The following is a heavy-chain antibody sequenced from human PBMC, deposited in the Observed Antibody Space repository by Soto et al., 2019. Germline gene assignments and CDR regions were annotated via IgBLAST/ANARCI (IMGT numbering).Heavy chain of an antibody. V-gene: IGHV4-4*07. J-gene: IGHJ4*02. CDR3: ARERRDGYNSYSDY. CDR1: GGSIDGYD. Sequence: LQMLCVRSSVSGGSIDGYDGSWIRHLTGKGLEWIGRIYTSGSTNYNPSLKSRVTMSVDTYKNQFSLKLSSVTAADTAVYYWARERRDGYNSYSDYWRQGTPVTVSP. D-gene: IGHD5-18*01. CDR2: IYTSGST.